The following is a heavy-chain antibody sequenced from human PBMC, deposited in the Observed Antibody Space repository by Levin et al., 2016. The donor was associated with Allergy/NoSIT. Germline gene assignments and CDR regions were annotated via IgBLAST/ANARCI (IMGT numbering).Heavy chain of an antibody. D-gene: IGHD1-26*01. J-gene: IGHJ4*02. CDR1: GFTFSSYS. CDR2: ISDSSNYI. V-gene: IGHV3-21*01. Sequence: GESLKISCAASGFTFSSYSMTWVRQAPGKGLEWVSSISDSSNYIYYADSLKGRLTISRDNAKNSLYLQMNSLRAEDTAVYYCASPAHSRVSATFSWVFWGQGTLVTVSS. CDR3: ASPAHSRVSATFSWVF.